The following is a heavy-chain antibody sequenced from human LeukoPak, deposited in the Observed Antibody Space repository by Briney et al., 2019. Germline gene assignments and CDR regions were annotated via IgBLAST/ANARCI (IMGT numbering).Heavy chain of an antibody. J-gene: IGHJ6*02. D-gene: IGHD2-21*01. CDR2: INSDGSST. CDR1: GFTFSSAW. CDR3: TRDYSYAMAV. V-gene: IGHV3-74*01. Sequence: GGSLRLSCAPSGFTFSSAWMHWVRQTPGNGLVWVSRINSDGSSTNYADSVKGRFTISRDNAKNMVNLQMNSLRAEDTAIYYCTRDYSYAMAVWGQGTTVTVSS.